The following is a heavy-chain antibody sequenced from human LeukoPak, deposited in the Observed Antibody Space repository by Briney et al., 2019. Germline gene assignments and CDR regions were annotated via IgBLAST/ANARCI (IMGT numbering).Heavy chain of an antibody. J-gene: IGHJ4*02. Sequence: GGSLRLSCAASGFTFSDSGMHWVRQATGKGLEWVGRIRSKANSYATAYAASVKGRFTISRDDSKNTAYLQMNSLKTEDTAVYYCTRYGDYPFDYWGQGTLVTVSS. CDR1: GFTFSDSG. V-gene: IGHV3-73*01. D-gene: IGHD2-21*01. CDR3: TRYGDYPFDY. CDR2: IRSKANSYAT.